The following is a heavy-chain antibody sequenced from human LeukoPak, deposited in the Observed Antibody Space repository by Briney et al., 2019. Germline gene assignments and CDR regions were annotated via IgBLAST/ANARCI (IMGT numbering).Heavy chain of an antibody. V-gene: IGHV4-4*07. CDR1: GGSISSYY. CDR2: IYTSGST. Sequence: SETLSLTCTVSGGSISSYYWSWIRQPAGKGLEWIGRIYTSGSTNYNPSLKSRVTMSVDTSKNQFSLKLSSVTAADTAVYYCARWKGVQLVSGFAYYYYGMDVWGQGTTVTVSS. D-gene: IGHD6-13*01. J-gene: IGHJ6*02. CDR3: ARWKGVQLVSGFAYYYYGMDV.